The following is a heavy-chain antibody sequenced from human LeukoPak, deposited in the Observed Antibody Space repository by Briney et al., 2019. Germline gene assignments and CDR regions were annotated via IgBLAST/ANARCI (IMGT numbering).Heavy chain of an antibody. D-gene: IGHD3-10*01. CDR1: GGSISSYF. J-gene: IGHJ6*03. Sequence: SETLSLTCTVSGGSISSYFWKWIRQPPGKGLEWIGYIDYSGSTNYNPSLKSRVTILVDTSKNHFSLKLSSLTAADTAVYYCAREEGGSGSSYFYYMDVWGIGTTVTVSS. V-gene: IGHV4-59*01. CDR3: AREEGGSGSSYFYYMDV. CDR2: IDYSGST.